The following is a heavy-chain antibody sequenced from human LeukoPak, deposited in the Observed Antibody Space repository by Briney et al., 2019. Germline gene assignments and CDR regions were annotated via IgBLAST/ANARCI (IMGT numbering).Heavy chain of an antibody. D-gene: IGHD3-10*01. CDR2: ISVSGANT. CDR1: GFTYSNYA. V-gene: IGHV3-23*01. J-gene: IGHJ4*02. Sequence: GGSLRLSCAAPGFTYSNYAISWVRQAPGKGLEWVSSISVSGANTYYADSVKGRFTFSRDNSKNMLYLQMNSLRINDTAVYYCAKDRSYHGSGRGVDYWGQGTLVTVSS. CDR3: AKDRSYHGSGRGVDY.